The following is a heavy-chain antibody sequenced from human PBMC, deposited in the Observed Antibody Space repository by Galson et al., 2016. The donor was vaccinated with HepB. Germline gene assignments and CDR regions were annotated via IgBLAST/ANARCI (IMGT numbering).Heavy chain of an antibody. Sequence: SLRLSCAAPGLTVSSNYMNWVRQRQGKGLEWVSAMYSGGGTDYADSVKGRFTTSRDHSKNTLYLQMSSLRDDDTAVYYWARDNGYSTRGKSYSYLDLWGQGTLVTVSS. D-gene: IGHD2-8*01. CDR1: GLTVSSNY. CDR2: MYSGGGT. J-gene: IGHJ5*02. CDR3: ARDNGYSTRGKSYSYLDL. V-gene: IGHV3-53*01.